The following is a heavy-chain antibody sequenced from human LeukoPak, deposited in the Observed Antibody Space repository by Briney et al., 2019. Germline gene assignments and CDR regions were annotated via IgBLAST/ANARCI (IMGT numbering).Heavy chain of an antibody. CDR2: IYSGDST. Sequence: AGYLTLSGAAYGFTVSSNYMSWVRQAQGNGLKWVSVIYSGDSTYYADFVKGRFTISRDSSKNTLFLQMNSLRADDTAVYYCARRRSGAFDIWGQGTMVTVSS. V-gene: IGHV3-66*04. CDR1: GFTVSSNY. J-gene: IGHJ3*02. CDR3: ARRRSGAFDI.